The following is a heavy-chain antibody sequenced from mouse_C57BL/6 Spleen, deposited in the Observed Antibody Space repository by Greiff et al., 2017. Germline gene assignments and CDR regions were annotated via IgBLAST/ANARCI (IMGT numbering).Heavy chain of an antibody. CDR1: GFSFNPYA. D-gene: IGHD2-3*01. Sequence: GGGLVQPKGSLKLSCAASGFSFNPYAMNWVRQAPGKGLEWVARIRSKSNNYATYYADSVKDRFTNSRDDSESMLYLQMNNLKTEDTAMYYCVRDGYYAMDYWGQGTSVTVSS. J-gene: IGHJ4*01. CDR2: IRSKSNNYAT. V-gene: IGHV10-1*01. CDR3: VRDGYYAMDY.